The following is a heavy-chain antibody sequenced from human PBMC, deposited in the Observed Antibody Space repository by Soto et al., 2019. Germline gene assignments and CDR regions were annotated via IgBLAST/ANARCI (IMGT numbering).Heavy chain of an antibody. D-gene: IGHD2-8*01. V-gene: IGHV1-69*13. CDR3: ARDVGYCTNGVCYSEGMDV. Sequence: SVKVSCKASGGTFSSYAISWVRQAPGQGLELVGGISPIFGTANYAQKVQGRVTITEDESTSRAYMELRRLRSEDTAVYYCARDVGYCTNGVCYSEGMDVWGQGTKVTVSS. CDR2: ISPIFGTA. CDR1: GGTFSSYA. J-gene: IGHJ6*02.